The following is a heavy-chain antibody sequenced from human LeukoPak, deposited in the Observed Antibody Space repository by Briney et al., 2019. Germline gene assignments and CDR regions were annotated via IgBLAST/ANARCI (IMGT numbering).Heavy chain of an antibody. CDR3: VRQLDTAMVDY. CDR2: IYYSGST. CDR1: GGSISSSSYY. J-gene: IGHJ4*02. Sequence: PSETLSLTCTVSGGSISSSSYYWGWIRQPPGKGLEWIGSIYYSGSTYYNPSLKSRVTISVDTSKDQFSLRLNSVTAADTAVYYCVRQLDTAMVDYWGQGTLVTVSS. D-gene: IGHD5-18*01. V-gene: IGHV4-39*07.